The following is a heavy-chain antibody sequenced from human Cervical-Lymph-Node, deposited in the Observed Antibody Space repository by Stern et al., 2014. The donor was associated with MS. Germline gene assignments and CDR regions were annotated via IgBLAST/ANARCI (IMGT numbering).Heavy chain of an antibody. CDR2: IIPIFGTA. CDR1: GGTFNTNV. J-gene: IGHJ4*02. Sequence: VQLVESGAEVKKPGSSVKVSCKASGGTFNTNVISWVRQAPGQGLEWMGGIIPIFGTALYAQKFQGRVTITANDSTRAVYRELSSRRSEDTAVYYCARAAYSTASYNYWGQGTLVIVSS. V-gene: IGHV1-69*01. D-gene: IGHD1-26*01. CDR3: ARAAYSTASYNY.